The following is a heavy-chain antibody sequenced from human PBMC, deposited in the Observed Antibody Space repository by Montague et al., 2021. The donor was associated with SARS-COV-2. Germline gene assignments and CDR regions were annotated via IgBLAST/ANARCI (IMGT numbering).Heavy chain of an antibody. CDR2: INHSGST. Sequence: SETLSLTCAVYGGSVSDYYWSWIRQPPGKGLEWIGGINHSGSTNYNPSLKSRVTTSVDTSKNQFSLKLTSVTAADTAVYYCARGPRITMIVVVITDIWFDPWGQGTLVTVSS. CDR1: GGSVSDYY. V-gene: IGHV4-34*01. D-gene: IGHD3-22*01. CDR3: ARGPRITMIVVVITDIWFDP. J-gene: IGHJ5*02.